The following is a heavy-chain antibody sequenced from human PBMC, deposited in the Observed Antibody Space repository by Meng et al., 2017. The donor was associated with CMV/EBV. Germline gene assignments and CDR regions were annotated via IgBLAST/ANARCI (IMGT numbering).Heavy chain of an antibody. V-gene: IGHV1-18*01. CDR3: ARDLLYSNYTFYYYYGTDV. CDR1: GYTLTSYG. CDR2: ISAYNGNT. Sequence: ASVKVSCKASGYTLTSYGISWVRQAPGQGLEWMGWISAYNGNTNYAQKLQGRVTMTTDTSTSTAYMELRSLRSDDTAVYYRARDLLYSNYTFYYYYGTDVWGQGTTVTVSS. D-gene: IGHD4-11*01. J-gene: IGHJ6*02.